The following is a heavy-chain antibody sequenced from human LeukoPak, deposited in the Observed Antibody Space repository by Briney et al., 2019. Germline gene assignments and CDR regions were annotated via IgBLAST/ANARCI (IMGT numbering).Heavy chain of an antibody. CDR2: ISRDGKRQ. D-gene: IGHD2-21*02. CDR3: ARDRLNRAYCGIDCYSAAFDY. CDR1: GFIFNNYD. V-gene: IGHV3-30*03. J-gene: IGHJ4*02. Sequence: GGSLRLSCATSGFIFNNYDPHWVRQAPGKGLEWLATISRDGKRQFYADSVKGRFTISRDDSRNTLYLQMNSLRPEDTAVYYCARDRLNRAYCGIDCYSAAFDYWGQGTLVTVSS.